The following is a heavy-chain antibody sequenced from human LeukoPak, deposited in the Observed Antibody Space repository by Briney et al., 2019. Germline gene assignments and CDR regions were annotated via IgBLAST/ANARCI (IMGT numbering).Heavy chain of an antibody. CDR2: ISWNSGSI. CDR3: AKDALSSPSNYFDS. D-gene: IGHD2-2*01. V-gene: IGHV3-9*01. CDR1: GFTFDNYA. J-gene: IGHJ4*02. Sequence: GGSLRLSCAASGFTFDNYAMHWVRQAPGKGLEWVSGISWNSGSIDYADSVKGRFTISRDNAKNSLYLQMNSLRAEDTALYYCAKDALSSPSNYFDSWGQGTLVTVSS.